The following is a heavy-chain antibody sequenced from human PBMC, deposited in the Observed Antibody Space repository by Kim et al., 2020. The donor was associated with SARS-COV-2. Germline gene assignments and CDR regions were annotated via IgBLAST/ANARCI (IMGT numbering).Heavy chain of an antibody. V-gene: IGHV3-66*01. CDR2: IYSGGST. J-gene: IGHJ6*02. D-gene: IGHD3-3*01. CDR1: GFTVSSNY. CDR3: ARDRITIFGVVSYYYYYGMDV. Sequence: GGSLRLSCAASGFTVSSNYMSWVRQAPGKGLEWVSVIYSGGSTYYADSVKGRFTISRDNSKNTLYLQMNSLRAEDTAVYYCARDRITIFGVVSYYYYYGMDVWGQGTTVTVSS.